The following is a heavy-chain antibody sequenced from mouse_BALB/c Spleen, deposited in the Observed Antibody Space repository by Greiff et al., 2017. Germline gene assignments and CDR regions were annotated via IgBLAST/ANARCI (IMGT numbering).Heavy chain of an antibody. CDR1: GFAFSSYD. Sequence: EVKLVESGGGLVKPGGSLKLSCAASGFAFSSYDMSWVRQTPEKRLEWVATISDGGSYTYYPDSVKGRFTISRDNAKNNLYLQMSSLKSEDTAMYYCAGGASFYYDRAMDYWGQGTSVTVSS. J-gene: IGHJ4*01. D-gene: IGHD2-4*01. CDR2: ISDGGSYT. V-gene: IGHV5-9-2*01. CDR3: AGGASFYYDRAMDY.